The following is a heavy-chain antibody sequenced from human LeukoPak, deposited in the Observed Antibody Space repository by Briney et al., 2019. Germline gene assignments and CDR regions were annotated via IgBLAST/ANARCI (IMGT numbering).Heavy chain of an antibody. V-gene: IGHV3-11*01. J-gene: IGHJ6*02. CDR2: ISSSGSTI. D-gene: IGHD4-17*01. CDR1: GFTFSDYY. CDR3: ARDGKTTVTSDLYYYYGMDV. Sequence: GGSLRLSCAASGFTFSDYYVSWIRQAPGKGLEWVSYISSSGSTIYYADSVKGRFTISRDNAKNSLYLQMNSLRAEDTAVYYCARDGKTTVTSDLYYYYGMDVWGQGTTVTVSS.